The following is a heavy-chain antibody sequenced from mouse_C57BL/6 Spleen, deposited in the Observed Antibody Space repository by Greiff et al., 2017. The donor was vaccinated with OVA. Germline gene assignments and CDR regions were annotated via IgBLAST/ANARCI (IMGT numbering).Heavy chain of an antibody. CDR2: ISYDGSN. V-gene: IGHV3-6*01. D-gene: IGHD2-3*01. CDR3: AREGSMMVRYYCDY. Sequence: ESGPGLVKPSQSLSLTCSVTGYSITSGYYWNWIRQFPGNKLEWMGYISYDGSNNYNPSLKNRISITRDTSKNQFFLKLNSVTTEDTATYYCAREGSMMVRYYCDYWGQGTTLTVSS. CDR1: GYSITSGYY. J-gene: IGHJ2*01.